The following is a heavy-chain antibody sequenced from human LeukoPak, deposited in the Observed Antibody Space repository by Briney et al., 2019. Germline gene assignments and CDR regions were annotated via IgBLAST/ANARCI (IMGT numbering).Heavy chain of an antibody. CDR2: ITGSGGST. Sequence: PGGGPRVSSAAPGFTFSSYTMSWGRQAPGEGREWGSAITGSGGSTYYADSVKGRFTISRDNSKNTLYLQMNSLRAEDTAVYYCAKDRASSWWYFDLWGRGTLVTVSS. V-gene: IGHV3-23*01. CDR3: AKDRASSWWYFDL. D-gene: IGHD1-26*01. CDR1: GFTFSSYT. J-gene: IGHJ2*01.